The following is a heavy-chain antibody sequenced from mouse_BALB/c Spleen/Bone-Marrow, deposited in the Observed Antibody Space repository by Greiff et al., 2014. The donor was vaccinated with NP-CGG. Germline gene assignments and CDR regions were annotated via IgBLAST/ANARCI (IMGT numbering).Heavy chain of an antibody. D-gene: IGHD1-1*02. Sequence: VQLQQSGAELVRPGTLVKLSCKASGFNIKDYYMHWVKQRPEQGLEWIGWIDPENGNTIYDPKFQGKASITADTSSNTAYLQLSSLASEDTAVYYCDDYGPYAMDYWGQGTSVTVSS. CDR3: DDYGPYAMDY. V-gene: IGHV14-1*02. CDR2: IDPENGNT. J-gene: IGHJ4*01. CDR1: GFNIKDYY.